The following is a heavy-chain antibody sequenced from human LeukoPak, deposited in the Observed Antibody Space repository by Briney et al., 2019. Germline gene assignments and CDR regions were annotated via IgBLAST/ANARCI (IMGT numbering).Heavy chain of an antibody. CDR2: ISDNGYT. CDR3: ARGNLNDAYFDY. D-gene: IGHD1-20*01. Sequence: PSETLSLTCTVSGAPIYSYYWNWIRQSPGKGLEWIAYISDNGYTNYNPSLSSRVTILVDTSRNQFSLKVRSVTAADTAVYFCARGNLNDAYFDYWGQGALVTVYS. CDR1: GAPIYSYY. J-gene: IGHJ4*02. V-gene: IGHV4-59*12.